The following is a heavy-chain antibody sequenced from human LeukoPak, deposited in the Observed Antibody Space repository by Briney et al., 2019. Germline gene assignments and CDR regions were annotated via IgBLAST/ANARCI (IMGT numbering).Heavy chain of an antibody. CDR3: TTGNFGPY. Sequence: GGSLRLSCAASGFTFRNYVIHWVRQAPGKGLEWVGRVKRKTEGGTTDYGAPVKGRFTISRDDSKNTLYLQMNSLKTEDTAFYYCTTGNFGPYWGQGTLVTVSS. D-gene: IGHD3-10*01. CDR2: VKRKTEGGTT. CDR1: GFTFRNYV. J-gene: IGHJ4*02. V-gene: IGHV3-15*07.